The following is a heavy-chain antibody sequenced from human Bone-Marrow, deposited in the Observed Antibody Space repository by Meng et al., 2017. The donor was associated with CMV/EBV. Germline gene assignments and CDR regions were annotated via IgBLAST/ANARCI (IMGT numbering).Heavy chain of an antibody. CDR3: ARAYNWNFFYYYAMDV. D-gene: IGHD1-7*01. CDR1: GGSFTNYY. V-gene: IGHV4-34*01. CDR2: ISHSGST. Sequence: SETLSLTCGVSGGSFTNYYWSWIRQPPGKGLEWIGEISHSGSTNYNPSLKSRVTISVDTSKNQFSLKLSSVTAADTAVYYCARAYNWNFFYYYAMDVWAKGPRSPSP. J-gene: IGHJ6*02.